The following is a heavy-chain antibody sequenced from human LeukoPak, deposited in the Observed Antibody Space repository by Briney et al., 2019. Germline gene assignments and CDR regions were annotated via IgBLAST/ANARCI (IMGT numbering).Heavy chain of an antibody. V-gene: IGHV4-61*02. CDR3: ARVGWGSAPYFDY. J-gene: IGHJ4*02. D-gene: IGHD3-16*01. Sequence: KTSETLSLTCTFPGGSISSGSYYWSWIRQPAGKGLEWIGRIYTSGSTNYNPSLKSRVTISVDTSKNQFSLKLSSVTAADTAVYYCARVGWGSAPYFDYWGQGTLVTVSS. CDR2: IYTSGST. CDR1: GGSISSGSYY.